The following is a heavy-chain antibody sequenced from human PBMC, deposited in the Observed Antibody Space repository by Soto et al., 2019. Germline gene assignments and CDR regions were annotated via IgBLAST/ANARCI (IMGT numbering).Heavy chain of an antibody. CDR3: ARAVDAAMDPLDY. D-gene: IGHD5-18*01. Sequence: GGSLRLSCAASGFDFRKYAMHWVRQSPGKGPEWVAITSDDGDIQYYADSVKGRFTISRDNSKNTLYLQMTTLRSEDAAVYFCARAVDAAMDPLDYWGQGTLVTVSS. V-gene: IGHV3-30-3*01. CDR1: GFDFRKYA. CDR2: TSDDGDIQ. J-gene: IGHJ4*02.